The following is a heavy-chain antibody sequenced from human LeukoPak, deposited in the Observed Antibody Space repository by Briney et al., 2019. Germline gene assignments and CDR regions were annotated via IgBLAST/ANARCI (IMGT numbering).Heavy chain of an antibody. CDR2: INPNSGGT. CDR1: GYTFTGYY. J-gene: IGHJ4*02. Sequence: ASVKVSCKASGYTFTGYYMHWVRQAPGQGLEWMGWINPNSGGTNYAQKFQGRVTMTRDTSISTAYMGLSRLRSDDTAVYYCARVDPYYDFWSGYLAIFDYWGQGTLVTVSS. D-gene: IGHD3-3*01. CDR3: ARVDPYYDFWSGYLAIFDY. V-gene: IGHV1-2*02.